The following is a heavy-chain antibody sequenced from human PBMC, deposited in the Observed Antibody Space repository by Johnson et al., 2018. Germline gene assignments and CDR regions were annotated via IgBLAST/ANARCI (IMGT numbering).Heavy chain of an antibody. D-gene: IGHD4-11*01. CDR2: ISSSSSYI. CDR3: ARDTKMTTVTTIGDYYYYYMDV. CDR1: GFTFSSYS. J-gene: IGHJ6*03. V-gene: IGHV3-21*01. Sequence: EVQLVESGGGLVKPGGSLRLSCAASGFTFSSYSMNWVRQAPGKGLEWVSSISSSSSYIYYADSVKGRFTISRANAKNSLYLQMNSLRAEETAVYYCARDTKMTTVTTIGDYYYYYMDVWGKGTTVTVSS.